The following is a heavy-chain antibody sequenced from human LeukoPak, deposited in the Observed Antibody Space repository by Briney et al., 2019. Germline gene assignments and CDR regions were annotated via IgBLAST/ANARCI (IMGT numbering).Heavy chain of an antibody. CDR3: ARDISGARRDY. J-gene: IGHJ4*02. CDR2: IYYSGST. CDR1: GGSISSSSYY. Sequence: SETLSLTCTVSGGSISSSSYYWGWIRQPPGKGLEWIGSIYYSGSTYYNPSLKSRVTISVDTSKNQFSLKLSSVTAADTAVYYCARDISGARRDYWGQGTLVTVSS. V-gene: IGHV4-39*07. D-gene: IGHD1-14*01.